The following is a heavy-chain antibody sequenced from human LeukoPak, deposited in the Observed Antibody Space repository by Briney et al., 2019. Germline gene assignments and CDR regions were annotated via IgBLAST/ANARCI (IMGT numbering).Heavy chain of an antibody. CDR3: AKAGGFCSGTSCPTDS. CDR1: GFTFSSYA. V-gene: IGHV3-23*01. Sequence: GGSLRLSCAASGFTFSSYAMSWVRQAPGKGLEWVSSISGSGGSKYFADSVTGRFTISRDISMNTLYLQMNSLRAEDTAVYYCAKAGGFCSGTSCPTDSWAQGTLVTVSS. J-gene: IGHJ4*02. CDR2: ISGSGGSK. D-gene: IGHD2-2*01.